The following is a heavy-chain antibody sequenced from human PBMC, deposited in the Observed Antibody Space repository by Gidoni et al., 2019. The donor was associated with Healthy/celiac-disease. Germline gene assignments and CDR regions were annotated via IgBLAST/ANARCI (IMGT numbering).Heavy chain of an antibody. V-gene: IGHV3-49*04. CDR1: GFTFGAYA. CDR2: IRSKAYGGTT. J-gene: IGHJ4*02. D-gene: IGHD3-22*01. CDR3: TRTYYYDSSGYI. Sequence: VQLVESGGGLVQPGRSLRLSCTASGFTFGAYAMSWVRQAPGKGLEWVGFIRSKAYGGTTEYAASVKGRFTISRDDSKSIAYLQMNSLKTEDTAVYYCTRTYYYDSSGYIWGQGTLVTVSS.